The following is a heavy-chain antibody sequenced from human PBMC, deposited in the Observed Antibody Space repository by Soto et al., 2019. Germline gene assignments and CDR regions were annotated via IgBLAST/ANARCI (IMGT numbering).Heavy chain of an antibody. CDR3: ARHGSSWVSYYYCDGMDV. V-gene: IGHV5-51*01. D-gene: IGHD6-13*01. CDR1: GYSFTSYW. J-gene: IGHJ6*02. CDR2: IYPGDSDT. Sequence: PGESLKISCKGSGYSFTSYWIGWVRQMPGKGLEWMGIIYPGDSDTRYSPSFQGQVTISADKSISTAYLQWSSLKASDTAMYYCARHGSSWVSYYYCDGMDVWGQGTTVTVYS.